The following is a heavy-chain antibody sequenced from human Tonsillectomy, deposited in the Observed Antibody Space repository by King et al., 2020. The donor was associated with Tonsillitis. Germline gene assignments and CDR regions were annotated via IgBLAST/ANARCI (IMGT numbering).Heavy chain of an antibody. CDR2: ISWNSGNI. V-gene: IGHV3-9*01. Sequence: VQLVQSGGGLAQPGRSLRLSCAASGFIFDEYAMHWVRQAPGKGLEWVSGISWNSGNIDYADSVRGRFTISRDNAKNSLYLQMNSLRAEDTALYYCAKDSRFLEWFGFYYFDHWGQGTLVTVSS. D-gene: IGHD3-3*01. J-gene: IGHJ4*02. CDR1: GFIFDEYA. CDR3: AKDSRFLEWFGFYYFDH.